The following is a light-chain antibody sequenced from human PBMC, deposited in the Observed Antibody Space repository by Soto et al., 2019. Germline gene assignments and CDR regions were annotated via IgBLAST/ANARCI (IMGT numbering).Light chain of an antibody. Sequence: EIVMTQSPVTLSVSPGEGATLSCRASQSVSSYLAWYQHKRGQAPRLLIYGASTRATGIPVRFSGSGSGTVFTLTISSLQSEDFGVYFCQQYSNWPLITFGQGTRLEIK. CDR2: GAS. J-gene: IGKJ5*01. CDR1: QSVSSY. V-gene: IGKV3-15*01. CDR3: QQYSNWPLIT.